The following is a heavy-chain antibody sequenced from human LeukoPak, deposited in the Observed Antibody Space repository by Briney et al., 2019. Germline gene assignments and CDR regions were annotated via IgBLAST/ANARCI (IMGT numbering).Heavy chain of an antibody. V-gene: IGHV4-30-2*01. J-gene: IGHJ4*02. CDR1: GGSISSGGYS. CDR3: ARGKIDYGDVMIFPFDY. Sequence: PSQTLSLTCAVSGGSISSGGYSWSWIRQPPGQGLEWIGYIYHSGSTYYNPSLKSRVTISVDRSKNQFSLKLSSVTAADTAVYYCARGKIDYGDVMIFPFDYRGQGTLVTVSS. D-gene: IGHD4-17*01. CDR2: IYHSGST.